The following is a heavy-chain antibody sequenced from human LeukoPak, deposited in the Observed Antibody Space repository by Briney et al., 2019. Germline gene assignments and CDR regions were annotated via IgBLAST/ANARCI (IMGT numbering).Heavy chain of an antibody. CDR2: IYSGGST. CDR1: GFSFSSYG. D-gene: IGHD2-2*01. J-gene: IGHJ6*03. V-gene: IGHV3-66*02. Sequence: PGGSLRLSCVVSGFSFSSYGMNWVRQAPGKGLEWVSVIYSGGSTYYADSVKGRFTISRDNSKNTLYLQMNSLRAEDTAVYYCAREASRCSSTSCYSHYYYYYMDVWGKGTTVTVSS. CDR3: AREASRCSSTSCYSHYYYYYMDV.